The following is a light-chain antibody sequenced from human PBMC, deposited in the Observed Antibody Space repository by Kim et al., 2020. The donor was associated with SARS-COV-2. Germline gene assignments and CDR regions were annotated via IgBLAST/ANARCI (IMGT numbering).Light chain of an antibody. J-gene: IGKJ1*01. CDR1: QSVGSS. CDR3: QQRGNWPLT. V-gene: IGKV3-11*01. Sequence: EIVLTQSPGTLSLSTGERATLSCRASQSVGSSFAWYQQKPGQAPRLLIYDTFSRATGIPARFSASGSGTDFTLTISSLEPEDFAVYYCQQRGNWPLTFGQGTKVDIK. CDR2: DTF.